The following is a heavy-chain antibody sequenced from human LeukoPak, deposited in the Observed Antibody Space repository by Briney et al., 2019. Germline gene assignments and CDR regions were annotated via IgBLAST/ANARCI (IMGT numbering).Heavy chain of an antibody. D-gene: IGHD5/OR15-5a*01. CDR1: GYTFINNG. J-gene: IGHJ4*02. CDR2: ISTFNDIT. CDR3: ARDIGVSKFDY. V-gene: IGHV1-18*01. Sequence: ASVKVSCKASGYTFINNGISWVRQAPGQGLEWVGWISTFNDITNSAQKLQGRVTLTTDTSTSAAYMELRSLRSDDTAVYYCARDIGVSKFDYWGQGTLVTVSS.